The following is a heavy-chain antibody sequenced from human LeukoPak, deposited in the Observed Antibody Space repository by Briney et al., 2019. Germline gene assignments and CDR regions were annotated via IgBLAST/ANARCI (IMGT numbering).Heavy chain of an antibody. V-gene: IGHV5-51*01. J-gene: IGHJ4*02. CDR2: IYPGDSDT. CDR1: GYSFTSYW. D-gene: IGHD3-3*01. CDR3: ARGYYDFWSGYYTGMAGVISYFDY. Sequence: GESLKISCKGSGYSFTSYWIGWVRQMPGKGLEWMGIIYPGDSDTRYSPSFQGQVTISADKSISTAYLQWSSPKASDTAMYYCARGYYDFWSGYYTGMAGVISYFDYWGQGTLVTVSS.